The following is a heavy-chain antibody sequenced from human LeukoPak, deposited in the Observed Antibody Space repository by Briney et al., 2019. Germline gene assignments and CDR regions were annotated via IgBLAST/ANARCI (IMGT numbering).Heavy chain of an antibody. J-gene: IGHJ4*02. Sequence: GASVKVSCKASGYTFTSYAMNWVRQAPGQGLEWMGWINTNTGNPTYAQGFTGRFVFSLDTPVSTAYLQISSLKAEDTAVYYCARVISGWYLFDYWGQGTLVTVSS. CDR3: ARVISGWYLFDY. CDR2: INTNTGNP. D-gene: IGHD6-19*01. CDR1: GYTFTSYA. V-gene: IGHV7-4-1*02.